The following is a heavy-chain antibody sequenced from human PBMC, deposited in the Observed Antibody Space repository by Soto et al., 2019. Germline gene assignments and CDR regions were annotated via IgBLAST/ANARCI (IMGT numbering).Heavy chain of an antibody. CDR3: AKADRITMVRGVLDVTAWRIMVPLQY. D-gene: IGHD3-10*01. V-gene: IGHV3-23*01. CDR2: ISGSGGST. Sequence: EVQLLESGGGLVQPGGSLRLSCAASGFTFSSYAMSWVRQAPGKGLEWVSAISGSGGSTYYADSVKGRFTISRDNSKNTLYLQMNSLRAEDTAVYYCAKADRITMVRGVLDVTAWRIMVPLQYWGQGTLVTVSS. CDR1: GFTFSSYA. J-gene: IGHJ4*02.